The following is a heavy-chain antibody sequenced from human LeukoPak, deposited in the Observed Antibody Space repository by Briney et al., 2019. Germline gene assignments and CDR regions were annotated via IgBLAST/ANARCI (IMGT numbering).Heavy chain of an antibody. Sequence: GESLKISCKGSGYSFTSYWIGWVRQMPGKGLEWMGIFYPGDSDTRYSPSFQGQVTISADKSISTAYLQWSSLKASDTAMYYCARQKPYSGSPGVVDYWGQGTLVTVSS. V-gene: IGHV5-51*01. J-gene: IGHJ4*02. CDR3: ARQKPYSGSPGVVDY. D-gene: IGHD1-26*01. CDR2: FYPGDSDT. CDR1: GYSFTSYW.